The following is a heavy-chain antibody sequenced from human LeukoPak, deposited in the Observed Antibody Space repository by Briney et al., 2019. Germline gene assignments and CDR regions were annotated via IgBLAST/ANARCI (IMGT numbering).Heavy chain of an antibody. CDR3: AGERNQLVYARPYYYYYYMDV. CDR2: ISGSGGST. D-gene: IGHD2-8*01. CDR1: GFTFSSYA. V-gene: IGHV3-23*01. J-gene: IGHJ6*03. Sequence: GGSLRLSCAASGFTFSSYAMSWVRQAPGKGLEWVSAISGSGGSTYYADSVKGRFTISRDNAKNTLYLQMNSLRAEDTAVYYCAGERNQLVYARPYYYYYYMDVWGKGTTVTISS.